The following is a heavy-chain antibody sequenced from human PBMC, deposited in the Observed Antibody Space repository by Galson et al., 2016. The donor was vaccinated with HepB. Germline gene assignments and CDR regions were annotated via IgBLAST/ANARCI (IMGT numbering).Heavy chain of an antibody. V-gene: IGHV3-74*01. Sequence: SLRLSCAASGYTFTSYWIHWVRQVPGERLVWVSRINSDGSSTHYADSVKGRFTISRDNAKNTVYLQMNSLRVEDTAVYYCARVGVIPYYYYGMDVWGQGTMVIVSS. J-gene: IGHJ6*01. CDR1: GYTFTSYW. D-gene: IGHD3-10*01. CDR2: INSDGSST. CDR3: ARVGVIPYYYYGMDV.